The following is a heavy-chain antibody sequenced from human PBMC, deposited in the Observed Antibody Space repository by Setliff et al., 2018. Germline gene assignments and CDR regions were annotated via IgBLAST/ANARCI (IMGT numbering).Heavy chain of an antibody. CDR2: INVY. J-gene: IGHJ5*02. D-gene: IGHD2-2*01. V-gene: IGHV1-18*01. Sequence: ASVKVSCKASGYTFTSYGINWVRQAPGQGLEWMGWINVYAQKFQGRVTMTTDTSANTAYVELRSLRSDDTAVYYCARDRATVVAPPTSTLFDPWGQGTLVTVSS. CDR1: GYTFTSYG. CDR3: ARDRATVVAPPTSTLFDP.